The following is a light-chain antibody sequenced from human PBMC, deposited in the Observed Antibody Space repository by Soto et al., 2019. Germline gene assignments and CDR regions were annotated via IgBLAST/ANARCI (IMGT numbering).Light chain of an antibody. J-gene: IGKJ3*01. CDR1: QGIRNF. V-gene: IGKV1-27*01. CDR2: AAS. Sequence: DIQMTQSPTSLSASVGDRVTITCRASQGIRNFVAWYQQKPGKAPKLLIYAASTLQSGVPSRFSGSGSGTDFILAINSLQSGDVATYSCEKYSSVPVFGPGTKVEVK. CDR3: EKYSSVPV.